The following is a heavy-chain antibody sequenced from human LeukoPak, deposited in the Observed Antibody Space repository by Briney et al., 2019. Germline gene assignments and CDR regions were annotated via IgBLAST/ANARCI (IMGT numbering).Heavy chain of an antibody. CDR1: GFNFSRYA. J-gene: IGHJ4*02. V-gene: IGHV3-23*01. D-gene: IGHD6-6*01. Sequence: GGSLRLSCVASGFNFSRYAMSWVRQAPGKGLEWVSAISGRDGSTYYADSVKGRFTISRDNSKNTLYLQMNSLRAEDTAVYYCAKDSSTHEFDYWGQGTLVTVSS. CDR3: AKDSSTHEFDY. CDR2: ISGRDGST.